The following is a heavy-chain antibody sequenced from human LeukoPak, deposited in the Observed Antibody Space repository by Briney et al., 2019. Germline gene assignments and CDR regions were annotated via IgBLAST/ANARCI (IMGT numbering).Heavy chain of an antibody. D-gene: IGHD3-10*01. CDR2: IRYDESKK. J-gene: IGHJ6*03. V-gene: IGHV3-30*02. CDR1: GFTFSSYG. CDR3: AKEGVSGSVTKGGYYYYMDV. Sequence: PGGSLRLSCAASGFTFSSYGMHCVRQAPGKGLERVALIRYDESKKDYSDAVKGRFTISRDNSKNTLYLQMNSLRAEDTDVYYCAKEGVSGSVTKGGYYYYMDVWGKGTTVTVSS.